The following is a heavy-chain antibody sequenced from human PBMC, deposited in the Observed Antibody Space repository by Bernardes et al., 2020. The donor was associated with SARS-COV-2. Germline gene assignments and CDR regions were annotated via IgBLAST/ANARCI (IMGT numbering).Heavy chain of an antibody. V-gene: IGHV3-21*05. D-gene: IGHD2-15*01. CDR1: GFPFSTYS. Sequence: GGSLRRSCAASGFPFSTYSMYWVRQTPGKGLEWVSHIGPSSRDISCADSVKGRFTTSRDDAKNSLYLQMNSLTVEDTAVYYCARRLIVEDRAGLDYWGQGTLVIVSS. J-gene: IGHJ4*02. CDR3: ARRLIVEDRAGLDY. CDR2: IGPSSRDI.